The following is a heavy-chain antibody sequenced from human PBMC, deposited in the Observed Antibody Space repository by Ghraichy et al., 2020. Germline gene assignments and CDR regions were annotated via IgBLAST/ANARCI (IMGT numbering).Heavy chain of an antibody. CDR3: ARHLIAAAAIDY. Sequence: GESLNISCKGSGYSFTSYWISWVRQMPGKGLEWMGNIDPSDSYTNYSPSFQGHVTISADKSISTAYLQWSSLKASDTAMYYCARHLIAAAAIDYWGQGTLVTVSS. CDR2: IDPSDSYT. D-gene: IGHD6-25*01. J-gene: IGHJ4*02. CDR1: GYSFTSYW. V-gene: IGHV5-10-1*01.